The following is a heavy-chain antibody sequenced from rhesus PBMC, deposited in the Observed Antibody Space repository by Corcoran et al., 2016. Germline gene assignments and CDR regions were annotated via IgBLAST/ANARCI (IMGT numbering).Heavy chain of an antibody. CDR1: GFTFDDYA. Sequence: EVQLVESGGGVVQPGGSLRLSCAASGFTFDDYAMHWVRQAPGKALEWVSGMSWSCGSTYYADSVKGQFTISRDNAKTSLYLQMGSLRAEDTAVYYCARESFPGIAAAGNFDYWGQGVLVTVSS. V-gene: IGHV3-201*01. CDR3: ARESFPGIAAAGNFDY. D-gene: IGHD6-25*01. CDR2: MSWSCGST. J-gene: IGHJ4*01.